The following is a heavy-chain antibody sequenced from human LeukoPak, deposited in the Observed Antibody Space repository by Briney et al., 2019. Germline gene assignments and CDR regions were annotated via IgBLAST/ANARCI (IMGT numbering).Heavy chain of an antibody. CDR3: ARRIIWGSYRPNFDY. CDR1: GRSFSGYY. Sequence: PSETLSLTCAVYGRSFSGYYWSWIRQPPGKGLEWIGEINHSGSTNYNPSLKSRVTISVDTSKNQFSLKLSSVTAADTAVYYCARRIIWGSYRPNFDYWGQGTLVTVSS. J-gene: IGHJ4*02. V-gene: IGHV4-34*01. D-gene: IGHD3-16*02. CDR2: INHSGST.